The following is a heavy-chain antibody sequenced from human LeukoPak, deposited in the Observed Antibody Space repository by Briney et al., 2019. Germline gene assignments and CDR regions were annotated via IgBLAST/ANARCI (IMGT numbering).Heavy chain of an antibody. Sequence: PGRSLRLSCAASGFTFSSYAMHWVRQAPGKGLEWVAVISYDGSNKYYADSVKGRFTISRDNSKNTLYLQMNSLGAEDTAVYYCARGGGIRFLFDYWGQGTLVTVSS. CDR3: ARGGGIRFLFDY. CDR1: GFTFSSYA. CDR2: ISYDGSNK. V-gene: IGHV3-30*01. J-gene: IGHJ4*02. D-gene: IGHD3-3*01.